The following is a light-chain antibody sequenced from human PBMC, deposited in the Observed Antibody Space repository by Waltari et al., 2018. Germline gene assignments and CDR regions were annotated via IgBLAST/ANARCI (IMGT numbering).Light chain of an antibody. CDR2: KDV. Sequence: QQVPATAPNVLIYKDVRRPSGVPDRFSASKSGTSASLSSSGLRSDDEADYYWAAWDDTVKSVLFGGGTKLTVL. V-gene: IGLV1-47*01. CDR3: AAWDDTVKSVL. J-gene: IGLJ2*01.